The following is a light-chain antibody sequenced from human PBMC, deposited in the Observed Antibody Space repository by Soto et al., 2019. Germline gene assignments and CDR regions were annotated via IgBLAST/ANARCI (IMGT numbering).Light chain of an antibody. J-gene: IGKJ5*01. CDR2: DAS. CDR1: QSVSSIY. Sequence: EIVLTQSPGTLSLSPGEGATLSCRASQSVSSIYIAWYQQKPGQAPRLLIYDASNRATGIPARFSGSGSGTDFTLTISSLEPEDFAVYYCQQRSNWPGTFGQGTRLEIK. CDR3: QQRSNWPGT. V-gene: IGKV3-11*01.